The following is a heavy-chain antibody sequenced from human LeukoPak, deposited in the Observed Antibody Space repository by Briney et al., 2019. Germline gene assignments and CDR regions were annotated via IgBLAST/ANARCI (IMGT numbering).Heavy chain of an antibody. V-gene: IGHV1-2*02. Sequence: ASVKVSCKTSGYTFTGYFIHWVRQAPGQGPEWMGWINPNSGAATYAQKFLGRVTMTRDTSINIASMELSRLRSDDTAVYYCARDAGYCGVTNCHPLYVFDLWGQGTMVTVPT. CDR3: ARDAGYCGVTNCHPLYVFDL. J-gene: IGHJ3*01. D-gene: IGHD2-15*01. CDR2: INPNSGAA. CDR1: GYTFTGYF.